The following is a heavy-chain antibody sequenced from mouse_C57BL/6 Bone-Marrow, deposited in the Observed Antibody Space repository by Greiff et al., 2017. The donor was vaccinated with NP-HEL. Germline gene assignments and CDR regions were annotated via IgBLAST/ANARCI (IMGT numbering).Heavy chain of an antibody. Sequence: VQLQQSGPELVKPGASVKISCTASGYSFTGYYMNWVKQSPEKSLEWIGAINPSTGGTTYNQKFKAKATLTVDKSSSTAYMQLKSLTSEDSAVYYCARCGYGLDYWGQGTTLTVSS. J-gene: IGHJ2*01. CDR3: ARCGYGLDY. D-gene: IGHD1-1*01. CDR1: GYSFTGYY. V-gene: IGHV1-42*01. CDR2: INPSTGGT.